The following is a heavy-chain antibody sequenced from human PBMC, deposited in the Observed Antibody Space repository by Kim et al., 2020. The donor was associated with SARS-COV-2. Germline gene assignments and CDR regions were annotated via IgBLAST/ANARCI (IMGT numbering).Heavy chain of an antibody. CDR3: ARGLGSGGKPYYYYYGMDV. V-gene: IGHV4-34*01. D-gene: IGHD2-15*01. J-gene: IGHJ6*02. Sequence: SRVTISVDTSKNQFSLKLSSVTAADTAVYYCARGLGSGGKPYYYYYGMDVWGQGTTVTVSS.